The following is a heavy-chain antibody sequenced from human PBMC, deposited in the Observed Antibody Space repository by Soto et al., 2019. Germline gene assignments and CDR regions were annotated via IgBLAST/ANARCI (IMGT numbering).Heavy chain of an antibody. J-gene: IGHJ5*02. CDR3: AKDREHQLIRGWFDP. Sequence: QVQLVESGGGVVQPGRSLRLSCAASGFTFRNYGMHWVRQAPGKGLEWVAVSSYDGSNEYYADSVKGRFTISRDDSKKTLDLQMNSLRDEDTAVYYCAKDREHQLIRGWFDPWGQGTLVTVSP. CDR1: GFTFRNYG. V-gene: IGHV3-30*18. CDR2: SSYDGSNE. D-gene: IGHD1-26*01.